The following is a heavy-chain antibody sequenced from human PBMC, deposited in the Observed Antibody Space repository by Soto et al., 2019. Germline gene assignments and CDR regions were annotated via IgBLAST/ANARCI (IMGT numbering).Heavy chain of an antibody. CDR3: ASPSQHYYDSSGYYWHY. J-gene: IGHJ4*02. D-gene: IGHD3-22*01. CDR2: IDPSDSYT. CDR1: GYSFTSYW. Sequence: GESLKISCKGSGYSFTSYWISWVRQMPGKGLEWMGRIDPSDSYTNYSPSFQGHVTISADKSISTAYLQWSSLKASDTAMYYCASPSQHYYDSSGYYWHYWGRGTLVTVSS. V-gene: IGHV5-10-1*01.